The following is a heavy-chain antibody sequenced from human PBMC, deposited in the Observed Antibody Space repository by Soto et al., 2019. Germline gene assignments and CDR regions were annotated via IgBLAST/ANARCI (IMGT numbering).Heavy chain of an antibody. CDR1: GASISRDYYY. V-gene: IGHV4-31*03. CDR2: IYSSGNS. D-gene: IGHD3-9*01. CDR3: ASALTGDYVGFDY. J-gene: IGHJ4*02. Sequence: SETLSLTCSVSGASISRDYYYWSWIRQHPGKGLEWIAYIYSSGNSYYNPSLSSRVAISLDTSKNQFSLRLSSVTAADTGVYYCASALTGDYVGFDYWGQGTPVTVSS.